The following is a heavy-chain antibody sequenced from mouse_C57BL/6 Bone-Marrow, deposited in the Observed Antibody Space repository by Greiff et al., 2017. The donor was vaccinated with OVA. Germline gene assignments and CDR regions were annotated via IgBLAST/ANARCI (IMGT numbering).Heavy chain of an antibody. D-gene: IGHD2-4*01. Sequence: QVQLKQPGAELVKPGASVKVSCKASGYTFTSYWMHWVKQRPGQGLEWIGRIHPSDSDTNYNQKFKGKATLTVDKSSSTAYMQLSSLTSEDSAVYYCAMEYDYDWFAYWGQGTLVTVSA. CDR3: AMEYDYDWFAY. CDR2: IHPSDSDT. CDR1: GYTFTSYW. J-gene: IGHJ3*01. V-gene: IGHV1-74*01.